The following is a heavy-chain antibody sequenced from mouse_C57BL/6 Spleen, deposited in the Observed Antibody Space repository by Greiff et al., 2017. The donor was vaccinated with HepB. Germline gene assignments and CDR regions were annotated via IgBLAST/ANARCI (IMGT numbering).Heavy chain of an antibody. V-gene: IGHV3-6*01. CDR3: ARQGPITTVVAFDY. CDR2: ISYDGSN. D-gene: IGHD1-1*01. Sequence: EVQLQESGPGLVKPSQSLSLTCSVTGYSITSGYYWNWIRQFPGNKLEWMGYISYDGSNNYNPSLKNRISITRDTSKNQFFLKLNSVTTEDTATYYCARQGPITTVVAFDYWGQGTTLTVSS. J-gene: IGHJ2*01. CDR1: GYSITSGYY.